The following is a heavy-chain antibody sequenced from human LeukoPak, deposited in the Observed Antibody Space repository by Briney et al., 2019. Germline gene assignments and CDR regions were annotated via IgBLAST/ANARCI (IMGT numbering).Heavy chain of an antibody. CDR1: GFTFSSYW. J-gene: IGHJ3*02. D-gene: IGHD2-8*02. CDR3: AGELVQNDAFDI. CDR2: IKQDGSEK. V-gene: IGHV3-7*01. Sequence: GGSLRLSCAASGFTFSSYWMSWVRQAPGKGLGWVANIKQDGSEKYYVDSVKGRFTISRDNAKNSLYLQMNSLRAEDTAVYYCAGELVQNDAFDIWGQGTMVTVSS.